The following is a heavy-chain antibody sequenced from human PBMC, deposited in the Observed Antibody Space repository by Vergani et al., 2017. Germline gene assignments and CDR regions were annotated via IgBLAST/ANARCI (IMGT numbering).Heavy chain of an antibody. Sequence: QVTLRESGPALVKPTQTLTLTCTFSGFSLSTSGMCVSWIRQPPGKALEWLALIDWDDDKYYSTSLKTRLTIPKDTSKNQVVLTMTNMDPVDTATYYCARIPKLWSGYYFDDWGQGTLVTVSS. CDR1: GFSLSTSGMC. D-gene: IGHD5-18*01. V-gene: IGHV2-70*01. CDR2: IDWDDDK. CDR3: ARIPKLWSGYYFDD. J-gene: IGHJ4*02.